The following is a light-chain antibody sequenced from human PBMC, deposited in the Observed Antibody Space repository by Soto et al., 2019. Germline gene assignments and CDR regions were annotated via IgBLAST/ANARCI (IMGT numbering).Light chain of an antibody. V-gene: IGKV1-39*01. CDR1: QSISSY. J-gene: IGKJ1*01. CDR2: AAS. Sequence: DIQMTQSPSSLSASVGDRVTMTCRASQSISSYLSWYQQKPGKAPKLLIYAASSLQGGVPSRFSGSGSGTDFTLTISSLQPEDFATYYCQQSYSIPWTFGHGTKVEIK. CDR3: QQSYSIPWT.